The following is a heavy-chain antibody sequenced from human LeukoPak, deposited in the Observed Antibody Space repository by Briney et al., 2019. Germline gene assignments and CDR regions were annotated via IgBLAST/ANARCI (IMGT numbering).Heavy chain of an antibody. CDR2: ISNSGGSI. V-gene: IGHV3-23*01. Sequence: GGPLRFSFAAPGFTFSTPVMGWVRQTQGKGLKGVSAISNSGGSINYADSVKGRFTISRDNSKNTLYLQMNGLRAEDTAIYYCAKGGYCSSTSCIFDYWGQGTLVTVSS. D-gene: IGHD2-2*01. CDR1: GFTFSTPV. J-gene: IGHJ4*02. CDR3: AKGGYCSSTSCIFDY.